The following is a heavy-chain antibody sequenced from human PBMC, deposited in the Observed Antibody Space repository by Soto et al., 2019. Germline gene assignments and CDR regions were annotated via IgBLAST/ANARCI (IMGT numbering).Heavy chain of an antibody. J-gene: IGHJ5*02. V-gene: IGHV4-4*02. D-gene: IGHD6-13*01. Sequence: QVQLQESGPGLVQPSGTLSLTCAVSGDSINNSHWWSWVRQTPGKGLEWIGETYHSGTTNYNPSLKTRVTISIDKSKNQFSLKMNSVTAADTAVYYCAREVNSSPARGPNWFDPWAREPWSPSPQ. CDR1: GDSINNSHW. CDR3: AREVNSSPARGPNWFDP. CDR2: TYHSGTT.